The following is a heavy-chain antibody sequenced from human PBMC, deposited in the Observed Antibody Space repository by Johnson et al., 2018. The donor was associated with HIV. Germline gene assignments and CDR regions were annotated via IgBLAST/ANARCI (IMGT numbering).Heavy chain of an antibody. J-gene: IGHJ3*02. CDR3: AKDLGDAVGTTHDAFDI. D-gene: IGHD1-26*01. Sequence: QVQLVESGGGVVQPGRSLRLSCVASRFTFSSYGMHWVRQAPGKGLEWVAVISYDGANKYYADSVKGRITISRDNSKNTLYLQMHSLRAEDTAVYYCAKDLGDAVGTTHDAFDIWGQGTTVTVSS. CDR2: ISYDGANK. V-gene: IGHV3-30*18. CDR1: RFTFSSYG.